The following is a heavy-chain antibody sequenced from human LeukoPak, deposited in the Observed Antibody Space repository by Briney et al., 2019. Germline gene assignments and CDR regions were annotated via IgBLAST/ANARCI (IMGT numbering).Heavy chain of an antibody. V-gene: IGHV1-24*01. CDR1: GYTLTELS. CDR2: FDPEDGET. D-gene: IGHD1-1*01. J-gene: IGHJ4*02. CDR3: ASELRHQDY. Sequence: GASVKVSCKVSGYTLTELSMHWVRQAPGKGLEWMGGFDPEDGETIYAQKFQGRVTMTSDTSISTAYMELSSLSSEDTAIYYCASELRHQDYWGQGTLVTVSS.